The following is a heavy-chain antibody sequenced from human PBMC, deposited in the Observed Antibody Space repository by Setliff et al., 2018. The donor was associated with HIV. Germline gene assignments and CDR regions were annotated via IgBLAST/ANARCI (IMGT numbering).Heavy chain of an antibody. V-gene: IGHV3-23*01. D-gene: IGHD3-10*01. J-gene: IGHJ3*02. CDR1: GFSFSTYA. CDR3: AKVLEFGIDAFDI. Sequence: GGSLRLSCAASGFSFSTYAIGWVRQAPGKGLEWVSTIGAVGSPTHYAQSVKGRFTISKDKSKNTLYLQMSSLREEDTAVYYCAKVLEFGIDAFDIWGQGTVVTVSS. CDR2: IGAVGSPT.